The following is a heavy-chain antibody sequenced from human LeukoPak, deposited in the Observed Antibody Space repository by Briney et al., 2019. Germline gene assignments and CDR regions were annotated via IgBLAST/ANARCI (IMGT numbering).Heavy chain of an antibody. V-gene: IGHV4-34*01. CDR1: VESLSDYY. J-gene: IGHJ2*01. D-gene: IGHD3-10*01. Sequence: KSPETLSLTCALYVESLSDYYWSWIRDPPGKGLEWIGEIHHSGSTKYKPPLKSRVPIPVATSKNQFSLKLSCVTAADTAVYYCARRLLWFVELLSCDLWGRGTRVTVSS. CDR2: IHHSGST. CDR3: ARRLLWFVELLSCDL.